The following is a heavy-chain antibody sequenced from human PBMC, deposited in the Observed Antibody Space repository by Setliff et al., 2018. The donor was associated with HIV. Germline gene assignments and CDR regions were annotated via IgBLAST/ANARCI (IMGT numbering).Heavy chain of an antibody. Sequence: ASVKVSCKPSGYTFTAYGLSWVRQAPGQGLEWMGWISTYSDETSYAQKFQGRVTITADKSTSTAYMELSSLRSEDTAVYYCARDFYYYDSSAPHPQTYYFDFWGQGTLVTVSS. CDR3: ARDFYYYDSSAPHPQTYYFDF. J-gene: IGHJ4*02. CDR1: GYTFTAYG. CDR2: ISTYSDET. D-gene: IGHD3-22*01. V-gene: IGHV1-18*01.